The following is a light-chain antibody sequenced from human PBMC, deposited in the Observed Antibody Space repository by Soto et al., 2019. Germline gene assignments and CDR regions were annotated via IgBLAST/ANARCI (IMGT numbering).Light chain of an antibody. CDR3: CSYAGSSTFDVV. CDR2: EGS. CDR1: SSDVGSYNL. Sequence: QSVLTQPASVSGSPRQSITISCTGTSSDVGSYNLVSWYQQHPGKAPKLMIYEGSKRPSGVSNRFSGSKSGNTASLTISGLQAEDEADYYCCSYAGSSTFDVVFGGGTKLTVL. J-gene: IGLJ2*01. V-gene: IGLV2-23*03.